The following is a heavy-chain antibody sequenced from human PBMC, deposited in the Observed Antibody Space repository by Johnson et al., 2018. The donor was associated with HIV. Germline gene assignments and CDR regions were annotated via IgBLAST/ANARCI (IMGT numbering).Heavy chain of an antibody. J-gene: IGHJ3*02. CDR3: TTEAPTLLRAFDI. Sequence: QMQLVESGGGVVQPGGSLRLSCAASDSMFSSYGIHWVRQAPGKGLEWVAIISYDGSNKYYADSVKGRFTISRDSSKNTLYLEMNTLRPEDTAMYYCTTEAPTLLRAFDIWGQGTMVTVSS. CDR1: DSMFSSYG. V-gene: IGHV3-30*03. CDR2: ISYDGSNK.